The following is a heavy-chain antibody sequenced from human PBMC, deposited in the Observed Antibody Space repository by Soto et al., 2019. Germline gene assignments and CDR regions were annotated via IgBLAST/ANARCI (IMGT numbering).Heavy chain of an antibody. CDR2: IIPILGIA. CDR3: AREGSDYYDSSGYSLDY. Sequence: ASVKVSCKASGGTCSSYTISWVRQAPGQGLEWMGRIIPILGIANYAQKFQGRVTITSDKSTSTAYMELSSLRSEDTAVYYCAREGSDYYDSSGYSLDYWGQGTLVTVS. CDR1: GGTCSSYT. D-gene: IGHD3-22*01. V-gene: IGHV1-69*04. J-gene: IGHJ4*02.